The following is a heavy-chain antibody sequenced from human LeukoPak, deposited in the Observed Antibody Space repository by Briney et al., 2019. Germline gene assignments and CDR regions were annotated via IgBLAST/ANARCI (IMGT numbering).Heavy chain of an antibody. V-gene: IGHV4-30-4*08. Sequence: SETLSLICTVSGGSISSGGYYWSWIRQPPGKGLEWIGYIYYSGSTYYNPSLKSRVTISVDTSKNQFSLKLSSVTAADTAVYYCARWVIGGLFDYWGQGTLVTVSS. CDR2: IYYSGST. D-gene: IGHD1-26*01. CDR3: ARWVIGGLFDY. CDR1: GGSISSGGYY. J-gene: IGHJ4*02.